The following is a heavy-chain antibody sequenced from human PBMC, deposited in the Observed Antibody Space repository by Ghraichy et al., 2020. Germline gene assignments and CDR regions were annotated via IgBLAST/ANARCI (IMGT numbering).Heavy chain of an antibody. CDR3: TRELAGAVDY. V-gene: IGHV4-39*02. Sequence: SETLSLTCAVSGDSIGNSSYYWGWIRQAPGKGLEWIGTINNVAQTYYRPSLRSRVTLSVDTSKNQFSLKLFSVTAPDTAVYYCTRELAGAVDYWGLGTLVTVSS. CDR1: GDSIGNSSYY. D-gene: IGHD1-26*01. J-gene: IGHJ4*02. CDR2: INNVAQT.